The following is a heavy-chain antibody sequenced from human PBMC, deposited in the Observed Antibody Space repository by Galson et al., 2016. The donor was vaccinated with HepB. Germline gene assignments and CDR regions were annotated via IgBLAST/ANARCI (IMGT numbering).Heavy chain of an antibody. CDR1: GGSISSSAY. Sequence: TLSLTCSVSGGSISSSAYWGWIRQPPGKGLEWIANIHYSGSIDYKSSLKSRVTISLDKFKNQISLKLNSVTAADTAFYYCARPRDYGFDCWGQGTLVTVSS. V-gene: IGHV4-39*01. CDR3: ARPRDYGFDC. J-gene: IGHJ4*02. CDR2: IHYSGSI. D-gene: IGHD4-17*01.